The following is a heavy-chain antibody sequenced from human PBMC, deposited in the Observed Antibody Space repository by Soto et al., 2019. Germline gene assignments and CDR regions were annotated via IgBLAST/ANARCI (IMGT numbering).Heavy chain of an antibody. D-gene: IGHD3-3*01. CDR1: GFTFSSYA. J-gene: IGHJ3*02. CDR2: ISGSGGST. Sequence: EVRLLESGGGLVQPGGSLRLSCAASGFTFSSYAMSWVRQAPGKGLEWVSAISGSGGSTYYADSVKGRFTISRDNSKNTLYLQMNSLRAEDTAVYYCAKDYDFWSGYYEGDAFDIWGQGTMVTVSS. V-gene: IGHV3-23*01. CDR3: AKDYDFWSGYYEGDAFDI.